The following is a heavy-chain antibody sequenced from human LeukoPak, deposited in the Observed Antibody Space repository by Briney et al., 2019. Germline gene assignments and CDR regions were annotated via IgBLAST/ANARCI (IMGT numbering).Heavy chain of an antibody. D-gene: IGHD5-12*01. J-gene: IGHJ6*02. CDR1: GFTFSNYA. CDR3: ANRYSGYEYYYYYGMDA. V-gene: IGHV3-23*01. Sequence: GGSLRLSCAASGFTFSNYAMSWVRQAPGKGLEWVSAISGSGGSTYYADSVKGRFTISRDNSKNTLYLQMNSLRAEDTAVYYCANRYSGYEYYYYYGMDAWGQGTTVTVSS. CDR2: ISGSGGST.